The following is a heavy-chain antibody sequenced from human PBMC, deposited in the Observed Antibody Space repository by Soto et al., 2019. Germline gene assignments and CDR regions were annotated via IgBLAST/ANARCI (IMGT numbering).Heavy chain of an antibody. CDR1: GGSISSYY. Sequence: SETLSLTCTVSGGSISSYYWSWIRQPPGKGLEWIGYIYYSGSTNYNPSLKSRVTISVDTSKNQFSLKLSSVTAADTAVYYCARDLGFRLPAGGNWFDPWGQGTLVTVSS. V-gene: IGHV4-59*01. J-gene: IGHJ5*02. D-gene: IGHD6-25*01. CDR2: IYYSGST. CDR3: ARDLGFRLPAGGNWFDP.